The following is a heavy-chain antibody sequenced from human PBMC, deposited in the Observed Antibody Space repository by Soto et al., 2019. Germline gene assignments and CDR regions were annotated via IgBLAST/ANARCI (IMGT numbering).Heavy chain of an antibody. D-gene: IGHD3-10*01. J-gene: IGHJ4*02. CDR1: GDTFTFYS. CDR2: INPILSMS. CDR3: ASSYGSGYRAFDY. V-gene: IGHV1-69*02. Sequence: QVQLVQPGAEVKRPGSSVKVSCKASGDTFTFYSINWVRQAPGLGLEWMGRINPILSMSNYAQRFQGRVTMTADKSTSTAYMELSSLRSEDTATYYCASSYGSGYRAFDYWGQGALVTVSS.